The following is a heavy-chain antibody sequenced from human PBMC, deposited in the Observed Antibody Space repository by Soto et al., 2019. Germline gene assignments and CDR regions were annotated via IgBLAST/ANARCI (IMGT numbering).Heavy chain of an antibody. D-gene: IGHD7-27*01. Sequence: ASVKVSCKASGYTFSGYSMNWVRQAPGQGLEWVGRINLDTGVTSYAQKFRGRVTMTRDTSVNTAHLEVNRLTSDDTAVYYCARVAPTWGSNAFDIWGQGTKVTVSS. V-gene: IGHV1-2*06. J-gene: IGHJ3*02. CDR3: ARVAPTWGSNAFDI. CDR1: GYTFSGYS. CDR2: INLDTGVT.